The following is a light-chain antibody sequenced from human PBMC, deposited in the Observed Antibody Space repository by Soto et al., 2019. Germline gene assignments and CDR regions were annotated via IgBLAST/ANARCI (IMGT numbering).Light chain of an antibody. J-gene: IGLJ3*02. CDR2: DVS. CDR3: SSYAGTYNWV. CDR1: TSDVGGHNY. V-gene: IGLV2-11*01. Sequence: QSVLTQPRSVSGSPGQSVTISCTGTTSDVGGHNYVSWYQQHPGKAPKLIIYDVSERPSGVPARFSGSKSANTAFLTISGLQAEDEADYYCSSYAGTYNWVFSGGTKLTVL.